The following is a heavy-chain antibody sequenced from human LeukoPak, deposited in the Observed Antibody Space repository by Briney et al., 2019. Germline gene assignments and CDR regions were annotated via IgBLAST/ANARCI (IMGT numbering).Heavy chain of an antibody. J-gene: IGHJ4*02. Sequence: GGSLRLSCAASGFTFRSDWMSWVRQAPGKGLEWVASIRQDGSEEYYVDSVKGRFTISRDNAKNSLHLQMNSLRAEDTALYYCARHNPLWGYWGQGTLVTVSS. CDR2: IRQDGSEE. V-gene: IGHV3-7*04. CDR3: ARHNPLWGY. CDR1: GFTFRSDW. D-gene: IGHD1-14*01.